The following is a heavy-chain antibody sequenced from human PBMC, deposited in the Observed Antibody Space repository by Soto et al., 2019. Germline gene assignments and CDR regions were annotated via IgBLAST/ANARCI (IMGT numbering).Heavy chain of an antibody. Sequence: PGGSLRLSCAASGFTFSSYGMHWVRQAPGKGLEWVAVITYNSSNKYYADSVKGRFTISRDNAKNSLYLQMNSLRAEDTAVYYCFYRPPLGYSYGYYMDVWGKGTTVTVSS. J-gene: IGHJ6*03. CDR1: GFTFSSYG. D-gene: IGHD5-18*01. CDR2: ITYNSSNK. V-gene: IGHV3-30*03. CDR3: FYRPPLGYSYGYYMDV.